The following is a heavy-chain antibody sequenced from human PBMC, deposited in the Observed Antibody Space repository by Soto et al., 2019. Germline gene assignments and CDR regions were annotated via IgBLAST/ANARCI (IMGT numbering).Heavy chain of an antibody. J-gene: IGHJ4*02. V-gene: IGHV3-23*01. Sequence: EVRLLESGGGLVQPGESLRLSCAASGFTFTNYAMSWVRQAPGKGLECVSAISGSGGNTFYADSVKGRFTISSDSSKNTLYLQMSSLRAEDTAVYYCAKTGDRTGWDYYFDFWGQGTLVTVSS. D-gene: IGHD6-19*01. CDR2: ISGSGGNT. CDR3: AKTGDRTGWDYYFDF. CDR1: GFTFTNYA.